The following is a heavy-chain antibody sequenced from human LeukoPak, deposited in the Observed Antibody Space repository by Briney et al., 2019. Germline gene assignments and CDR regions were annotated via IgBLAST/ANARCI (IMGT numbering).Heavy chain of an antibody. Sequence: GGSLRLSCAASGFTLNNAWMSWVRQAPGKGLEWVSVIYSGGSTYYADSVKGRFTISRDNSKNTLYLQMNSLRAEDTAVYYCARARIEWEPFFDYWGQGTLVTVSS. J-gene: IGHJ4*02. V-gene: IGHV3-53*01. CDR1: GFTLNNAW. CDR2: IYSGGST. D-gene: IGHD1-26*01. CDR3: ARARIEWEPFFDY.